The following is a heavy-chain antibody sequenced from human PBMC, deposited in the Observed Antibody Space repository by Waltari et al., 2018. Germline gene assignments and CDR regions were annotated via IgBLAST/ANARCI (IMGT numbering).Heavy chain of an antibody. CDR2: IKLNSGNT. D-gene: IGHD3-22*01. V-gene: IGHV1-8*03. CDR1: GYTFTSYD. J-gene: IGHJ4*02. Sequence: QVQLVQSGAEVKKPGASVKVSCKAAGYTFTSYDINLVRQASGKGLEWMGWIKLNSGNTGYAQKFQGRVTSTRNTSISTAYMELSSLRSEDTAVYYCARGSYYDSGGYSDYWGQGTLVTVSS. CDR3: ARGSYYDSGGYSDY.